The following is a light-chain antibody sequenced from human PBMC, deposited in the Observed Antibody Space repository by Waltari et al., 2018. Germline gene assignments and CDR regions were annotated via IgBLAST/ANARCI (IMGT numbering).Light chain of an antibody. V-gene: IGKV1-33*01. J-gene: IGKJ1*01. Sequence: DIQMTQSPSSLSASVGDSVTITCQASQDISNYLNWYQQKPGKAPKLLIYDASNLGTGVPSRFSGSGSGTGFTFTISSLQPEDIATYFCQQYDNLPRTFGQGTKVEIK. CDR2: DAS. CDR1: QDISNY. CDR3: QQYDNLPRT.